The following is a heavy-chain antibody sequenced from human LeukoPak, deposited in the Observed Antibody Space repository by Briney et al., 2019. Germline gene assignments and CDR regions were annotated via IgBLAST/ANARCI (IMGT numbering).Heavy chain of an antibody. CDR1: GLTFDDYA. D-gene: IGHD3-3*01. V-gene: IGHV3-9*01. Sequence: GGSLRLSCAASGLTFDDYAMHWVRQAPGKGLEWVSGISWNSGSIGYADSVKGRFTISRDNAKNSLYLQMNSLRAEDTVLYYCAKGFWKQPFDYWGQGTLVTVSS. CDR2: ISWNSGSI. CDR3: AKGFWKQPFDY. J-gene: IGHJ4*02.